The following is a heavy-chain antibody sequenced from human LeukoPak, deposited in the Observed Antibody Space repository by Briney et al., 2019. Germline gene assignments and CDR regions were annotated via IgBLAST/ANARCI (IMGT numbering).Heavy chain of an antibody. D-gene: IGHD3-22*01. Sequence: ASVKVSCKASGYTFTGYYMHWVRQAPGQGLEWMGGIIPIFGTANYAQKFQGRVTITADESTSTAYMELSSLRSEDTAVYYCARGYSSGPSNWFDPWGQGTLVTVSS. J-gene: IGHJ5*02. CDR1: GYTFTGYY. CDR2: IIPIFGTA. CDR3: ARGYSSGPSNWFDP. V-gene: IGHV1-69*13.